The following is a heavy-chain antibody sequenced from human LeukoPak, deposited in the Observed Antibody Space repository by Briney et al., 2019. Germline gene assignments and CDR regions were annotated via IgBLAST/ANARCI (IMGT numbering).Heavy chain of an antibody. CDR3: ARIPPSRSHFDY. CDR2: IYPGDSDT. V-gene: IGHV5-51*01. Sequence: GGSLKISCKGSGYRFTSYWIGWVRQMPGKGLEWMGIIYPGDSDTRYRPSFQGKVTTSADKSISTAYLQWSSLKASDTAMYYCARIPPSRSHFDYWGQGTLVTVSS. CDR1: GYRFTSYW. J-gene: IGHJ4*02.